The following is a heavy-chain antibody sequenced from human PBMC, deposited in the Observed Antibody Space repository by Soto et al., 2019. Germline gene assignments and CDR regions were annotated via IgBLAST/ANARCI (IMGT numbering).Heavy chain of an antibody. CDR3: AKDLYSSGWYMNY. Sequence: GGSLRLSCAASGFTFSSYGMHWVRQAPGKGLEWVAVISYDGSNKYYADPVKGRFTISRDNSKNTLYLQMNILRAEDTAVYYCAKDLYSSGWYMNYWGQGTLVTVSS. J-gene: IGHJ4*02. CDR1: GFTFSSYG. V-gene: IGHV3-30*18. D-gene: IGHD6-19*01. CDR2: ISYDGSNK.